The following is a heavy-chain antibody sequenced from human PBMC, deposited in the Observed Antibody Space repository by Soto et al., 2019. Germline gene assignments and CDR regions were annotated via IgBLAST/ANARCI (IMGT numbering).Heavy chain of an antibody. V-gene: IGHV3-33*01. Sequence: QVQLVESGGGVVQPGRSLRLSCAASGFTFSRYGMHWVRQAPGKGLEWVAVIWNDGSDKYYADSVKGRFTISRDTSKNTLYLQMNSLRAEDTAVYYCARLQNDDHNYYMDVWGRGPTVTVSS. CDR3: ARLQNDDHNYYMDV. D-gene: IGHD1-1*01. CDR1: GFTFSRYG. J-gene: IGHJ6*03. CDR2: IWNDGSDK.